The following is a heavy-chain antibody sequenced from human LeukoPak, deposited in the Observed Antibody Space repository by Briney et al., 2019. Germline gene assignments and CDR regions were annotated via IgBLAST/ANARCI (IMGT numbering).Heavy chain of an antibody. V-gene: IGHV3-23*01. J-gene: IGHJ5*02. CDR3: AKEGDGSGSYYNPNWFDP. Sequence: GGSLRLSCAASGFTFSSYAMSWVRQAPGKGLEWVSAISGSGGSTYYADSVKGRFTISRDNSKNTLYLQTNSLRAEDTAVYYCAKEGDGSGSYYNPNWFDPWGQGTLVTVSS. CDR2: ISGSGGST. D-gene: IGHD3-10*01. CDR1: GFTFSSYA.